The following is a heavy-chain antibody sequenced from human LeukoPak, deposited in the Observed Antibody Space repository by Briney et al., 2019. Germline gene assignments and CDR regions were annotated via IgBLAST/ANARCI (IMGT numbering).Heavy chain of an antibody. D-gene: IGHD1-14*01. V-gene: IGHV1-69*05. Sequence: SVKVSCKASGGTFSSYAISWVRQAPGQGLEWMGGIIPIFGTANYAQKFQGRDTITTDESTSTACMELSSLRSEDTAVYYCARDERRYNWFDPWGQGTLVTVSS. CDR1: GGTFSSYA. CDR2: IIPIFGTA. J-gene: IGHJ5*02. CDR3: ARDERRYNWFDP.